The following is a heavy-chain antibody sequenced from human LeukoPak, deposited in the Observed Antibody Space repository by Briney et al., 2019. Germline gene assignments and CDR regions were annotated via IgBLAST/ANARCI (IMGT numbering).Heavy chain of an antibody. CDR1: GFTFSSYA. CDR2: INRIGGST. Sequence: PGGSLRLSCAASGFTFSSYAMSWVRQAPGKGLEWVSGINRIGGSTGYADSVKGRFTISRDNAKNSLYLQMNSLRAEDTALYYCASITMIVVPQTDAFDIWGQGTMVTVSS. D-gene: IGHD3-22*01. V-gene: IGHV3-20*04. CDR3: ASITMIVVPQTDAFDI. J-gene: IGHJ3*02.